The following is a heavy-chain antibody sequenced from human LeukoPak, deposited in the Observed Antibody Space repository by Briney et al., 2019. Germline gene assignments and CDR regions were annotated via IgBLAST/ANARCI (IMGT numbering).Heavy chain of an antibody. J-gene: IGHJ5*02. CDR1: GGSISSGGYY. CDR2: IYYSGST. V-gene: IGHV4-31*03. CDR3: ARDVMERIPKTNWFDP. D-gene: IGHD1-1*01. Sequence: SQTLSLTCTVSGGSISSGGYYWSWIRQHPGKGLEWIGYIYYSGSTYYNPSLKSRVTMSVDTSKNQFSLKLSSVTAADTAVYYCARDVMERIPKTNWFDPWGQGTLVTVSS.